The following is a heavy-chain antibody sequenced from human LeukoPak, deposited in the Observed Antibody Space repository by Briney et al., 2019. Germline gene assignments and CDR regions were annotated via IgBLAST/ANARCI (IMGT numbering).Heavy chain of an antibody. J-gene: IGHJ4*02. CDR2: IYYSGTT. D-gene: IGHD3-3*01. CDR3: ARETLWSGYFEY. V-gene: IGHV4-59*01. CDR1: GGSISNYY. Sequence: PSETLSLTCSVSGGSISNYYWSWIRQPPGKGLEWIGYIYYSGTTDYNPSLKGRVTISVDTSKNQFSLKLSSVTAADTAVYYCARETLWSGYFEYWGQGTLVTVSS.